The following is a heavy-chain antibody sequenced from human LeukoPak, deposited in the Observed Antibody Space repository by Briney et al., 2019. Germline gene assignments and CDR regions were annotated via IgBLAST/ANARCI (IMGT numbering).Heavy chain of an antibody. CDR2: IIPIFGTA. D-gene: IGHD6-13*01. J-gene: IGHJ6*02. CDR1: GGTFSSYA. Sequence: SSVKVSCKASGGTFSSYAISWVRQAPGQGLEWMGGIIPIFGTANYAQKFQGRVTITADESTSTAYMGLSSLRSEDTAVYYCARCLAAAATDYYYGMDVWGQGTTVTVSS. CDR3: ARCLAAAATDYYYGMDV. V-gene: IGHV1-69*01.